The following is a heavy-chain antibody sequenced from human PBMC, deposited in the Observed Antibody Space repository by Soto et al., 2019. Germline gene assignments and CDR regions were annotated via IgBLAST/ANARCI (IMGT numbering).Heavy chain of an antibody. CDR1: GYTFITYG. V-gene: IGHV1-18*01. Sequence: ASVKVSCKPSGYTFITYGISWVRQAPGQGLEWMGWISVYNGNTKYGQKFQGRVTMTTDTSTNTAYMELRSLRSDDTAVYYCARDSLAARPGWFDPWGQGTLVTVSS. D-gene: IGHD6-6*01. J-gene: IGHJ5*02. CDR2: ISVYNGNT. CDR3: ARDSLAARPGWFDP.